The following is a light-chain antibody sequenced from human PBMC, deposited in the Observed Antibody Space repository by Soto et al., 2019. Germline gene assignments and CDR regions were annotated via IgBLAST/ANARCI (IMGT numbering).Light chain of an antibody. CDR2: GAS. CDR3: HQYDGSLGLT. J-gene: IGKJ4*01. V-gene: IGKV3-20*01. Sequence: EIVLTQSPGTPSLSPGERATLSCRASQSVSSSYLAWYQQKPGQAPRHLIYGASSRATGIPDRFSGSGSGTDFTLTISRLEPEDFAVYYCHQYDGSLGLTFGGWTKVAIK. CDR1: QSVSSSY.